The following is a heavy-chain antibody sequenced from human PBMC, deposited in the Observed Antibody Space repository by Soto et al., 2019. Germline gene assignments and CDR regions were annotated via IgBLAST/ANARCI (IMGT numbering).Heavy chain of an antibody. CDR3: AGVYDFWSGYKGMDV. CDR2: ISGSGGST. Sequence: PGGSLRLSCAASGFTFSSYAMSWVRQAPGKGLEWVSAISGSGGSTYYADSVKGRFTISRDNSKNTLYLQMNSLRAEDTAVYYCAGVYDFWSGYKGMDVWGQGTTVTVSS. CDR1: GFTFSSYA. D-gene: IGHD3-3*01. J-gene: IGHJ6*02. V-gene: IGHV3-23*01.